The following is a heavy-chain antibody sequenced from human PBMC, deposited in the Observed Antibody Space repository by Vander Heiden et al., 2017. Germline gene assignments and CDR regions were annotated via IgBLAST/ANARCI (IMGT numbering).Heavy chain of an antibody. CDR2: IWYDGGNK. CDR1: GFTFSTHG. V-gene: IGHV3-33*01. CDR3: ARDLSKGKYFDY. Sequence: QVQLVESGGGVVQPGRSLRLTCAASGFTFSTHGMHWVRQAPGKGLEWVAIIWYDGGNKYYADSVKGRFTISRDNSKNTLYLQINSLRAEDTAVYYCARDLSKGKYFDYWGQGTLVTVSS. J-gene: IGHJ4*02.